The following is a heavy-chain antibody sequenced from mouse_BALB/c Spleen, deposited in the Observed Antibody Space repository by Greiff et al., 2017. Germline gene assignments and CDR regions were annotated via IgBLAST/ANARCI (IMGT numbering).Heavy chain of an antibody. CDR1: GFTFSSLG. V-gene: IGHV5-17*02. CDR2: ISSGSSSI. Sequence: EVQLVESGGGLVQPGGSRKLSCAASGFTFSSLGMSWVRQAPEKGLEWVAYISSGSSSIYYAATVKGRFTISRANPKNTLFLHMTSIRSEDTAMYYCARRGDSYAMGYWGQGTSVTVS. J-gene: IGHJ4*01. D-gene: IGHD2-13*01. CDR3: ARRGDSYAMGY.